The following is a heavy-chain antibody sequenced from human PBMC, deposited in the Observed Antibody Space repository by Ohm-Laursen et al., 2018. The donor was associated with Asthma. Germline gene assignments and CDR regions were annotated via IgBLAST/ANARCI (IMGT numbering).Heavy chain of an antibody. CDR2: ISYDGSNK. CDR3: ARDVMEWYLPAFDF. D-gene: IGHD3-3*01. Sequence: SLRLSCSATGFTFSSYGMHWVRQAPGKGLEWVAVISYDGSNKYYADSVNGRFTVSRDDSKNTLYLQMNSLRPDDTAVYYCARDVMEWYLPAFDFWGQGTLVTVSS. CDR1: GFTFSSYG. J-gene: IGHJ4*02. V-gene: IGHV3-30*03.